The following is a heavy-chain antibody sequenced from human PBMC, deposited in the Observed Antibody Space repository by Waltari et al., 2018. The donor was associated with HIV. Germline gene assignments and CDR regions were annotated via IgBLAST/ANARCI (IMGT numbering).Heavy chain of an antibody. CDR1: GGSISSSY. Sequence: QVQLEESGPGLVKPSETLSLTCTVSGGSISSSYWSWIRPPAGKGLEWIGRIYTSGSTNYNPSLKSRVTLSVDTSMNQFSLKLSSVTAADTAVYYCARGLRLGELSLYKYAFDIWGQGTMVTVSS. CDR3: ARGLRLGELSLYKYAFDI. J-gene: IGHJ3*02. CDR2: IYTSGST. D-gene: IGHD3-16*02. V-gene: IGHV4-4*07.